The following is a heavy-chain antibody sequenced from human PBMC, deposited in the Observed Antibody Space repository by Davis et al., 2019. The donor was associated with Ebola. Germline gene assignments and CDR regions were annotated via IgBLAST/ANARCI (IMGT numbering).Heavy chain of an antibody. D-gene: IGHD2-15*01. Sequence: PSETLSLTCTVSGGSISSHYWSWIRQPAGKGLEWIGRIYTSGRTNYNPSLKSRVTMSVDTSKNQFSLRLSSVTAADTAVYDCVRDGCPGGSCYCGDYWGQGTLVTVSS. CDR1: GGSISSHY. V-gene: IGHV4-4*07. J-gene: IGHJ4*02. CDR3: VRDGCPGGSCYCGDY. CDR2: IYTSGRT.